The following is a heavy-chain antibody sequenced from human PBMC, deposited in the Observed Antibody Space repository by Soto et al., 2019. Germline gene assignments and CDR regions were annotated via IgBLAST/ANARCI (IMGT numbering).Heavy chain of an antibody. CDR1: GFTFSSYA. CDR2: ISYDGSNK. J-gene: IGHJ6*02. D-gene: IGHD3-22*01. Sequence: QVQLVESGGGVVQPGRSLRLSCAASGFTFSSYAMHWVRQAPGKGLEWVAVISYDGSNKYYADSVKGRFTISRDNSKNTLYLQMNSLRAEDTAVYYCAKVGYYDSRFLFVYYYGMDVWGQGTTVTVSS. V-gene: IGHV3-30*04. CDR3: AKVGYYDSRFLFVYYYGMDV.